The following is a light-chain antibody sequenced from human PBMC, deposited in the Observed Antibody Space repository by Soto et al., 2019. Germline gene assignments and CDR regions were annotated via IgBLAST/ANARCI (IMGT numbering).Light chain of an antibody. CDR3: SSYTSSYTYV. Sequence: QSALTQPASVSGSPRQSITISCTGTSSDVGGYDYVSWYQQHPGKAPKLMIYDVSSRPSGVSDRFSGSKSGNTASLTISGLQAEDEADYYCSSYTSSYTYVFGTGTKVTVL. CDR1: SSDVGGYDY. CDR2: DVS. V-gene: IGLV2-14*01. J-gene: IGLJ1*01.